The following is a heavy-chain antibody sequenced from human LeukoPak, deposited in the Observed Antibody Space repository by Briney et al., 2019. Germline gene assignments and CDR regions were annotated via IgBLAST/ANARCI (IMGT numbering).Heavy chain of an antibody. Sequence: PSETLSLTCTVSGASITNSYWNWVRQPPGKGLEWIGYIYSSGNTNYNPSLKSRVTISLDVSKNQSSLKLTSVTAADTAVYYCANSYDGKIVPFDNWGQGALVAVSS. CDR3: ANSYDGKIVPFDN. V-gene: IGHV4-4*09. J-gene: IGHJ4*02. CDR1: GASITNSY. CDR2: IYSSGNT. D-gene: IGHD4-23*01.